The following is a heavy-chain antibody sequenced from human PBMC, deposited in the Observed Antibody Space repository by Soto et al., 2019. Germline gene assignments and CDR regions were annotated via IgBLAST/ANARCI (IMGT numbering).Heavy chain of an antibody. Sequence: GGSLRLSCAASGFTFSSYAMSWVRQAPGKGLEWVSAISGSGGSTYYADSVKGRFTISRDNSKNTLYLQMNSLRAEDTAVYYCAKDDYYGSGSYYRDYYYYMDVWGKGATVTVSS. V-gene: IGHV3-23*01. CDR2: ISGSGGST. J-gene: IGHJ6*03. D-gene: IGHD3-10*01. CDR3: AKDDYYGSGSYYRDYYYYMDV. CDR1: GFTFSSYA.